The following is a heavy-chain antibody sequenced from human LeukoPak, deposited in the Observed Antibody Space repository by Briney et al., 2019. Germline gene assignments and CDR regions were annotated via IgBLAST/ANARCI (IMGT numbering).Heavy chain of an antibody. CDR1: GFTFSNAW. CDR2: IKSKTDGSTT. Sequence: GGSLRLSCAASGFTFSNAWMSWVRQAPGKGLEWVGRIKSKTDGSTTNYAIPVKGRFTFSRADSKTTLYLQMNSLKTEDTAVYYCTTATSTMIAPYFDYWGQGTLVTVSS. J-gene: IGHJ4*02. CDR3: TTATSTMIAPYFDY. V-gene: IGHV3-15*01. D-gene: IGHD3-22*01.